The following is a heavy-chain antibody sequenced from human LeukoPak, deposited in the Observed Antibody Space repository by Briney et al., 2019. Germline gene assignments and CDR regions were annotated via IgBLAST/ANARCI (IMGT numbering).Heavy chain of an antibody. D-gene: IGHD2-15*01. V-gene: IGHV3-48*01. J-gene: IGHJ6*02. CDR1: GFTFSSYS. CDR3: ARDKVAASEYYYYYGMDV. CDR2: ISSSSSTI. Sequence: GGPLRLSCAASGFTFSSYSMNWVRQAPGKGLEWVSYISSSSSTIYYADSVKGRFTISRDNAKNSLYLQMNSLRAEDTAVYYCARDKVAASEYYYYYGMDVWGQGTTVTVSS.